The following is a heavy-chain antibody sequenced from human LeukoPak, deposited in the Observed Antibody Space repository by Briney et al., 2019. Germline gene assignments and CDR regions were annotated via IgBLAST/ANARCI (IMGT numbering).Heavy chain of an antibody. CDR1: SGSITNYY. J-gene: IGHJ4*02. V-gene: IGHV4-59*01. CDR2: IYYTGTA. CDR3: ARYDRSGYSLEL. Sequence: SETLSLTCTVSSGSITNYYWSWIRQPPGKGLEWIGYIYYTGTAKSNPSLKSRVTTSIETSKNQFSLKLSSVTAADTAVYYCARYDRSGYSLELWGQGTLVTVSS. D-gene: IGHD3-22*01.